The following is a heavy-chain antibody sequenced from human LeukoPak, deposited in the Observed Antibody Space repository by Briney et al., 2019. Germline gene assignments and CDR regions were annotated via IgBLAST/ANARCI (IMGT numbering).Heavy chain of an antibody. Sequence: GGSLRLSCAASGFTFSDYYMSWIRQAPGKGLEWVSYISSSGSTIYYADSVKGRFTISRDNAKNSLYLQMNSLRAEDTAVYYCARALGGITMVRGVTQVGFDYWGQGTLVTVSS. J-gene: IGHJ4*02. CDR1: GFTFSDYY. V-gene: IGHV3-11*04. CDR2: ISSSGSTI. CDR3: ARALGGITMVRGVTQVGFDY. D-gene: IGHD3-10*01.